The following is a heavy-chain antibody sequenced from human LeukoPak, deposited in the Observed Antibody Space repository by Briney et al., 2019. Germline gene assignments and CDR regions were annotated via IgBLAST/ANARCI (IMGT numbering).Heavy chain of an antibody. CDR1: GGTFSSYA. CDR3: ARGFSSSPPEDY. V-gene: IGHV1-69*04. CDR2: ITPILGIA. D-gene: IGHD6-13*01. Sequence: GASVKVSCKASGGTFSSYAISWVRQAPGQGLEWMGRITPILGIANYAQKFQGRITITADKSTSTAYMELSSLRSEDTAVYYCARGFSSSPPEDYWGQGTLVTVSS. J-gene: IGHJ4*02.